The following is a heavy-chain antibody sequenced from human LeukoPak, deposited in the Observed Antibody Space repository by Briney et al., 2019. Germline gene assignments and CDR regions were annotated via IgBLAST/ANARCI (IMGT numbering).Heavy chain of an antibody. V-gene: IGHV1-46*01. CDR3: ARGGVGATTYVWFDP. D-gene: IGHD1-26*01. J-gene: IGHJ5*02. CDR1: GYTFTNYY. CDR2: INPSGGST. Sequence: ASVKVSCKASGYTFTNYYIHWVRQAPGQGLECMGIINPSGGSTSYAQKFQGRVTMTRNMSTSTVYMELSSLRSEDTAVYYCARGGVGATTYVWFDPWGQGTLVTVSS.